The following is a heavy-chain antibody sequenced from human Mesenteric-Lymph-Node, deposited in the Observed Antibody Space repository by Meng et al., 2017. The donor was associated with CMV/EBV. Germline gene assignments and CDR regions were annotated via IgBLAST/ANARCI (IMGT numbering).Heavy chain of an antibody. CDR2: VSSDGSKK. CDR1: GFTFNDYA. V-gene: IGHV3-30*04. Sequence: GGSLRLSCAASGFTFNDYAMHWVRQAPGKGLDWVAVVSSDGSKKYYADSVKGRFTVSRDNSLNTLYLRVNSLRAEDTAVYYCARDQNPWLALYYFDYWGQGALVTVSS. D-gene: IGHD6-19*01. CDR3: ARDQNPWLALYYFDY. J-gene: IGHJ4*02.